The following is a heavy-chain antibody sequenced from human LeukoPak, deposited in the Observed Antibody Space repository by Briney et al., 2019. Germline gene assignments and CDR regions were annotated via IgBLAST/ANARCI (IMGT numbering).Heavy chain of an antibody. V-gene: IGHV1-58*02. J-gene: IGHJ4*02. CDR3: AADRKGSGANDY. Sequence: SVKVSCKASGFTFTSSAMQWVRQARGQRVEWIGWIVVGSGNTNYAQKFQERVTITRDMSTSTAYMELSSLRSEDTAVYYCAADRKGSGANDYWGQGTLVTVSS. CDR1: GFTFTSSA. D-gene: IGHD3-3*01. CDR2: IVVGSGNT.